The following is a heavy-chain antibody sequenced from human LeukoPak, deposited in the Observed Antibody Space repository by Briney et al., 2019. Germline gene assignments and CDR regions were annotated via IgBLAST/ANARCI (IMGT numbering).Heavy chain of an antibody. J-gene: IGHJ4*02. D-gene: IGHD3-10*01. CDR2: ISAYNGNT. CDR1: GYTFTSYG. CDR3: ARGLRYYGSGSFFDY. Sequence: ASVKVSCKASGYTFTSYGISWVRQAPGQGLEWMGWISAYNGNTNYAQKLQSRVTMTTDTSTSTAYMELRSLRSDDTAVYYCARGLRYYGSGSFFDYWGQGTLVTVSS. V-gene: IGHV1-18*01.